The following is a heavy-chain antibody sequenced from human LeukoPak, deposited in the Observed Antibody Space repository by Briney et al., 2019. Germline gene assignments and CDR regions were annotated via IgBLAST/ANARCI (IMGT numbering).Heavy chain of an antibody. CDR2: ISGSGGST. V-gene: IGHV3-23*01. CDR3: AKQLVPDNWFDP. CDR1: GFTFSSYA. J-gene: IGHJ5*02. Sequence: QAGGSLRLSCAASGFTFSSYAMSWVRQAPGKGLEWVSAISGSGGSTYYADSVKGRFTISRDNSKNTLYLQMNSLRAEDTAVYYCAKQLVPDNWFDPWGQGTLVTVSS. D-gene: IGHD6-13*01.